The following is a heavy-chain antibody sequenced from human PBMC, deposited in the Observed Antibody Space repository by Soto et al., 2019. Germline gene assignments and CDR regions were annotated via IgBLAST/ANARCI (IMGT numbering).Heavy chain of an antibody. D-gene: IGHD5-18*01. V-gene: IGHV3-23*01. CDR1: GLTFISHA. CDR3: AAISGYSSFYYYYYGMDV. CDR2: ISGSGGST. J-gene: IGHJ6*02. Sequence: SGGVLRHSCGASGLTFISHAIRWVRQAPGKGVEWVSAISGSGGSTYYADSVKGRFTISRDNSKNTLYLQMNSLRAEDTAVYYCAAISGYSSFYYYYYGMDVWGQGTTVTVSS.